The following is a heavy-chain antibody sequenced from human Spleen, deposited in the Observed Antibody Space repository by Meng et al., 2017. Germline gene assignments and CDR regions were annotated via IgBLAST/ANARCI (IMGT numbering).Heavy chain of an antibody. D-gene: IGHD3-10*01. CDR2: VYYGGST. J-gene: IGHJ4*02. Sequence: SETLSLTCTVSGASITTPRYYWGWIRQPPGKGLEWIASVYYGGSTYYSPSLKSRVTISVDTSKNHFSLRLSSVTAADTAVYHCARRGSGCFDSWGQGTLVTVSS. CDR1: GASITTPRYY. V-gene: IGHV4-39*07. CDR3: ARRGSGCFDS.